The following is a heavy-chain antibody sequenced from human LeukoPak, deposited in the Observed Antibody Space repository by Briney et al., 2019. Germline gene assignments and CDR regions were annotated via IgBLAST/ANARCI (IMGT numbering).Heavy chain of an antibody. CDR3: AKDLITIVRGVIISGDY. CDR2: ISGSGGNT. J-gene: IGHJ4*02. CDR1: GFTFSNYA. V-gene: IGHV3-23*01. D-gene: IGHD3-10*01. Sequence: PGGSLRLSCAASGFTFSNYAMSWVRQAPGKALEWVSAISGSGGNTYYADSVKGRFTISRDNSKNTLYLQMNSLRAEDTAVYYCAKDLITIVRGVIISGDYWGQGTLVTVSS.